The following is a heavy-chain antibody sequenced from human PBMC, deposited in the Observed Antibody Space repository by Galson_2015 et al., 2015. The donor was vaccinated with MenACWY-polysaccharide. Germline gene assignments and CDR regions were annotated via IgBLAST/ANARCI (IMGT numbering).Heavy chain of an antibody. J-gene: IGHJ4*02. CDR1: GGSFSGYY. V-gene: IGHV4-34*01. Sequence: TLSLTCGVSGGSFSGYYWGWIRQSPGKGLEWIGEINQSGIANYNPSLKSRATISIETSKNQVSLKVTSLTAADTAVYYCARVRWGYSYGYFNIDQWGQGTLVTVSS. CDR3: ARVRWGYSYGYFNIDQ. CDR2: INQSGIA. D-gene: IGHD5-18*01.